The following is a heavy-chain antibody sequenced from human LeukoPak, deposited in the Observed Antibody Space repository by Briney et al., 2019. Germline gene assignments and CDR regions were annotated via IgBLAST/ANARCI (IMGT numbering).Heavy chain of an antibody. V-gene: IGHV4-31*03. CDR3: ARERGYGANDAFDI. CDR1: DGSISSGGYY. Sequence: SETLSLTCTVSDGSISSGGYYWSWIRQHPGKGLEWIGYIYYSGSTYYNPSLKSRVTISVDTSKNQFSLKLSSVTAADTAVYYCARERGYGANDAFDIWGQGTMVTVSS. CDR2: IYYSGST. J-gene: IGHJ3*02. D-gene: IGHD4-17*01.